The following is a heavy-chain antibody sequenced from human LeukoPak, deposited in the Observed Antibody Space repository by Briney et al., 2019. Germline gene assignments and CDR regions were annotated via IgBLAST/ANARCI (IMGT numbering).Heavy chain of an antibody. J-gene: IGHJ6*02. V-gene: IGHV4-39*01. CDR1: GGSVSSGTYY. CDR2: IYYTGST. Sequence: PSETLSLTCAVSGGSVSSGTYYWVWIRQPPGKGLEWIGSIYYTGSTYYTPSLKSRVTISVYTTKNQFSLKLNSVTAADTAVYYCAVSRSSSWGYYYYGMDVWGQGTTVTVSS. CDR3: AVSRSSSWGYYYYGMDV. D-gene: IGHD6-13*01.